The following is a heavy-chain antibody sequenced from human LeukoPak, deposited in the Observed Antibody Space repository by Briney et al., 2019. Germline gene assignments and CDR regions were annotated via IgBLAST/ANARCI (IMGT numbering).Heavy chain of an antibody. V-gene: IGHV3-21*01. D-gene: IGHD1-26*01. CDR1: GFTFSSYS. CDR3: AKDRGIVGATLHLDY. J-gene: IGHJ4*02. CDR2: ISSSSSYI. Sequence: GGSLRLSCAASGFTFSSYSMNWVRQAPGKGLEWVSCISSSSSYIYYADSVKGRFTTSRDNAKNSLYLQMNSLRAEDTAVYYCAKDRGIVGATLHLDYWGQGTLVTVSS.